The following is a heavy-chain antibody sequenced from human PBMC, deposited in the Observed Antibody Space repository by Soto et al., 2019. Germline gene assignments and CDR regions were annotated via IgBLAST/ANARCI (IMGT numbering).Heavy chain of an antibody. CDR1: SGSFRTYY. CDR2: IYYSGST. V-gene: IGHV4-59*01. D-gene: IGHD3-10*01. CDR3: ARGSYFYYFDS. J-gene: IGHJ4*02. Sequence: QVQLQESGPGLVKPSETLSLTCTVSSGSFRTYYWSWIRQSPGKGLEWIGYIYYSGSTDYNPSLKCXVTISVDTSKNQFSLKLSSVTAADTAMYYCARGSYFYYFDSWGQGTLVAVSS.